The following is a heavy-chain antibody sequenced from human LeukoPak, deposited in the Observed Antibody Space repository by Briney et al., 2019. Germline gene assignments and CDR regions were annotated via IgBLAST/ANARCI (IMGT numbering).Heavy chain of an antibody. CDR1: GGSISSGGYY. V-gene: IGHV4-30-2*01. CDR3: ARVDYGDYSKDFDY. D-gene: IGHD4-17*01. Sequence: SQTLSLTCTVSGGSISSGGYYWSWIRQPPGKGLEWIGYIYHSGSTYYNPSLKSRVTMSVDTSKNQFSLKVNSMTAADTAVYYCARVDYGDYSKDFDYWGQGTLVTVSS. CDR2: IYHSGST. J-gene: IGHJ4*02.